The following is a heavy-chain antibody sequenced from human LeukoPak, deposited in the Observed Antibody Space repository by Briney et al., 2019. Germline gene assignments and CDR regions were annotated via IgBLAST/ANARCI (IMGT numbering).Heavy chain of an antibody. CDR3: AKDRLPRSELLRGPTLDY. CDR2: ISWNSGSI. J-gene: IGHJ4*02. Sequence: QPGRSLRHSCAASGFTFDDYAMHWVRHAPGKGLEWVTGISWNSGSIGYAVSVKGRFTISRDNAKYSLYLQMNSLRAEDMALYYCAKDRLPRSELLRGPTLDYWGQGTLVTVSS. D-gene: IGHD1-26*01. CDR1: GFTFDDYA. V-gene: IGHV3-9*03.